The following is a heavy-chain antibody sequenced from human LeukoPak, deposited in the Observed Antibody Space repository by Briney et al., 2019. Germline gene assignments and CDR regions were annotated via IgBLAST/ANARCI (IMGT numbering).Heavy chain of an antibody. CDR3: AREGLKAPAMVTGSFDY. D-gene: IGHD5-18*01. J-gene: IGHJ4*02. CDR1: GYTFTRYY. Sequence: GASVKVSCKASGYTFTRYYMHWVRQAPGQGLEWMGIINPSGGHTNYAQKFRGRVTMTRDTSISTAYMELSRLRSDDTAVYYCAREGLKAPAMVTGSFDYWGQGTLVTVSS. CDR2: INPSGGHT. V-gene: IGHV1-46*01.